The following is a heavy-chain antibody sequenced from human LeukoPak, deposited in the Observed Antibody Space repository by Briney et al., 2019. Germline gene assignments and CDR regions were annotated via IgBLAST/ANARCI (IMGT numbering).Heavy chain of an antibody. V-gene: IGHV1-2*02. CDR2: INPNSGGT. D-gene: IGHD3-10*01. Sequence: GASVKVSCKASGYTFTGYYMHWVRQAPGQGLEWMGWINPNSGGTNYAQKFQGRVTMTRDTSISTAYMELSRLRSDDTAVYYCAREAAERITMVRGVIKRVKALDYWGQGTLVTVSS. J-gene: IGHJ4*02. CDR1: GYTFTGYY. CDR3: AREAAERITMVRGVIKRVKALDY.